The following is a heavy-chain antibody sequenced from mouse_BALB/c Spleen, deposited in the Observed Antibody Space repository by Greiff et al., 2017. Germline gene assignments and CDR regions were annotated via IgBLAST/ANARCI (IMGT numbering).Heavy chain of an antibody. J-gene: IGHJ4*01. V-gene: IGHV5-17*02. Sequence: VQLVESGGGLVQPGGSRKLSCAASGFTFSSFGMHWVRQAPEKGLEWVAYISSGSSTIYYADTVKGRFTISRDNPKNTLFLQMTSLRSEDTAMYYCARNYYGSRGAMDYWGQGTSVTVSS. CDR2: ISSGSSTI. CDR1: GFTFSSFG. D-gene: IGHD1-1*01. CDR3: ARNYYGSRGAMDY.